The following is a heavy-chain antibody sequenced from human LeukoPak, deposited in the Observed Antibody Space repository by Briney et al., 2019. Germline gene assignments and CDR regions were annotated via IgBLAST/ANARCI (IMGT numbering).Heavy chain of an antibody. CDR2: IYPGDSDT. CDR1: GYSFTSYW. J-gene: IGHJ4*02. Sequence: GESLKISCKGSGYSFTSYWIGWVRQMPGKGLEWMGIIYPGDSDTRYSPSFQGQVTISADKSISTAYLQWSSLKAPDTAMYYCARVPRYYGSGSYSHFDYWGQGTLVTVSS. CDR3: ARVPRYYGSGSYSHFDY. D-gene: IGHD3-10*01. V-gene: IGHV5-51*01.